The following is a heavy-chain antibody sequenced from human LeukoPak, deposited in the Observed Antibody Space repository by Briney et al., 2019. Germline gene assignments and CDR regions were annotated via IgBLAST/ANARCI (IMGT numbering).Heavy chain of an antibody. CDR1: GGSISSYY. Sequence: PSETLSLTCTVSGGSISSYYWSWIRQPPGKGLEWIGYIYYSGSTNYNPSLKSRVTISLDMSKNQFSLKLTSVTAADTAVYYCARVITIIRGLDPWGQGTLVTVSS. J-gene: IGHJ5*02. CDR2: IYYSGST. D-gene: IGHD3-10*01. V-gene: IGHV4-59*01. CDR3: ARVITIIRGLDP.